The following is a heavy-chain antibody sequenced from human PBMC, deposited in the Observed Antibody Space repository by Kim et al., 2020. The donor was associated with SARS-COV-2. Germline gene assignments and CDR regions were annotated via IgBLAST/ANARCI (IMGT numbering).Heavy chain of an antibody. J-gene: IGHJ6*01. D-gene: IGHD2-2*01. CDR3: ASRKCSSTSCYGNYYYYYG. CDR1: GGSFSGYY. CDR2: INHSGST. Sequence: SETLSLTCAVYGGSFSGYYWSWIRQPPGKGLEWIGEINHSGSTNYNPSLKSRVTISVDTSKNQFSLKLSSVTAADTAVYYCASRKCSSTSCYGNYYYYYG. V-gene: IGHV4-34*01.